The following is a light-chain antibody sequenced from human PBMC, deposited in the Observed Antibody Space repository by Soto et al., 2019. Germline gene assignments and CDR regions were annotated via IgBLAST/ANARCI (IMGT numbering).Light chain of an antibody. V-gene: IGLV2-14*03. J-gene: IGLJ1*01. CDR3: SSYTSISTYV. CDR2: DVS. CDR1: SSDVGGYDF. Sequence: QSVLTQPACVSGSPGQSITISCTGTSSDVGGYDFVSWYQHHPGKAPRLMIYDVSHRPSGVSDRFSASKSGNTASLTISGLLAEDEADYYCSSYTSISTYVFGTGTKLTVL.